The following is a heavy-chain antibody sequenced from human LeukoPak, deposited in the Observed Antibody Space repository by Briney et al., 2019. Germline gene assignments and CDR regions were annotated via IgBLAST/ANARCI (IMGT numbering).Heavy chain of an antibody. CDR2: ISYDGSNK. D-gene: IGHD2-15*01. V-gene: IGHV3-30*04. CDR1: GFTFSSYA. Sequence: PGRSLRLSCAASGFTFSSYAMHWVRQAPGKGLEWVAVISYDGSNKYYADSVKGRFTISRDNSKNTLYLQMNSLRAEDTAVYYCAREGGSDAFDIWGQGTMVTVSS. J-gene: IGHJ3*02. CDR3: AREGGSDAFDI.